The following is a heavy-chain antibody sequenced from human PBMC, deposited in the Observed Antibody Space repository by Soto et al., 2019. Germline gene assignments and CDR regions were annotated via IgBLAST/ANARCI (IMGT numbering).Heavy chain of an antibody. J-gene: IGHJ6*02. D-gene: IGHD6-13*01. CDR1: GFTFSSYG. CDR2: ISYDGSNK. V-gene: IGHV3-30*18. Sequence: GGSLRLSCAASGFTFSSYGMHWVRQAPGKGLEWVAVISYDGSNKYYADSVKGRFTISRDNSKNTLYLQMNSLRAEDTAVYYCAKEWSIPRYSSSWYYYYSGMDVWGQGTTVTVSS. CDR3: AKEWSIPRYSSSWYYYYSGMDV.